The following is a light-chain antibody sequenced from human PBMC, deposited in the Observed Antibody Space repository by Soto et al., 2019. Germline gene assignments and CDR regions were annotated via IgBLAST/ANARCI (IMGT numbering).Light chain of an antibody. Sequence: DIVMTQSPLSLPVTPGEPASISCRSSQSLLHSDGYNYLDWYLQKPGQSPQLLIYLSSNRASGVPVRFSGSGSGTDFTLKISRVEAEDVGVYYCMQALQTPQVTFGQGTRLEIK. CDR2: LSS. J-gene: IGKJ5*01. V-gene: IGKV2-28*01. CDR1: QSLLHSDGYNY. CDR3: MQALQTPQVT.